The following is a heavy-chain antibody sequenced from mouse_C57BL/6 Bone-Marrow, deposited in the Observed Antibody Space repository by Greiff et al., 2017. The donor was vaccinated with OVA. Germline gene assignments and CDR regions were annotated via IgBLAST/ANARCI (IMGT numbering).Heavy chain of an antibody. J-gene: IGHJ4*01. V-gene: IGHV1-54*01. Sequence: VQLQQSGAELVRPGTSVKVSCKASGYAFTNYLIEWVKQRPGQGLEWIGVINPGSGGTNYNEKFKGKATLTADKSSSTAYMQLSSLTSEDSAVYFCARFARSRAMDYWGQGTSVTVSS. CDR2: INPGSGGT. CDR1: GYAFTNYL. CDR3: ARFARSRAMDY. D-gene: IGHD3-1*01.